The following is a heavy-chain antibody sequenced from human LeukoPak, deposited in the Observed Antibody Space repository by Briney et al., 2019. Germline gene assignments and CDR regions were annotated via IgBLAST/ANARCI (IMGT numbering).Heavy chain of an antibody. V-gene: IGHV3-21*01. D-gene: IGHD6-13*01. CDR2: IITSSSDI. CDR3: ARAGYSSSLFDYYFYMDV. CDR1: GFTFSIYT. Sequence: GSLRLSCAASGFTFSIYTMIWVRQAPGKGLEWVSSIITSSSDIYYGDSVKGRFTISRDNAKNSVFLQMNSLRAADTAVYYCARAGYSSSLFDYYFYMDVWGKGTTVTVSS. J-gene: IGHJ6*03.